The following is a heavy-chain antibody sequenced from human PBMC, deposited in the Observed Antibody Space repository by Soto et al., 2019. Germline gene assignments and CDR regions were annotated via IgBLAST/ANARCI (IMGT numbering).Heavy chain of an antibody. J-gene: IGHJ4*02. D-gene: IGHD6-13*01. V-gene: IGHV3-7*04. CDR3: ARSYGKKQPPDY. CDR2: IDQDGSEK. Sequence: EVQLVESGGDLVQPGGSLRLSCAASEFTFSSYWMSWVRQAPGKGLQWVANIDQDGSEKYYVDSVKGRFTISRDNAKNSLYLQMNSLRAEDTAVYYCARSYGKKQPPDYWGQGTLVTVSS. CDR1: EFTFSSYW.